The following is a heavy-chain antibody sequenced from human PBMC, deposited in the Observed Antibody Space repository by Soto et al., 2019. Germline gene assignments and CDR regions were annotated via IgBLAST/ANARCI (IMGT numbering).Heavy chain of an antibody. J-gene: IGHJ6*01. CDR3: TRLFGYCISTSCGYYYGMDV. CDR1: GFTFSGSA. Sequence: EVQLVESGGGLGQPGGSLKLSCAASGFTFSGSAMHWVRQASGKGLEWVGRIRSKANRYATAYAVSVKGRFTISRDDSKNTAYLQMNSLKTEDTAVYYCTRLFGYCISTSCGYYYGMDVWGQGTTVTVSS. D-gene: IGHD2-2*01. CDR2: IRSKANRYAT. V-gene: IGHV3-73*01.